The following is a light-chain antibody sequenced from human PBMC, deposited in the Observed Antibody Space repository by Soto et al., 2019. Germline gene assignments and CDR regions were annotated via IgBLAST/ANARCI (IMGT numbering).Light chain of an antibody. Sequence: IGLTQSPATLALSTGERATLSCRASPRVSTYIAWYQHKPGQAPRLLIYDASNRATCIPGRFSGSGSVTDFTLTIGPLEPEDAAVYYCQQRSSGPPWTFGQGTKVHIK. CDR3: QQRSSGPPWT. V-gene: IGKV3-11*01. CDR1: PRVSTY. CDR2: DAS. J-gene: IGKJ1*01.